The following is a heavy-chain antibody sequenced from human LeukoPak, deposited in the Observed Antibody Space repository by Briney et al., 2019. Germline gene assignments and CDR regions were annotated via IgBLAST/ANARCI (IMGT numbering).Heavy chain of an antibody. CDR1: GFTFNSYG. D-gene: IGHD3-10*01. Sequence: GGSLRLSCAASGFTFNSYGMHWVRQAPGKGLEWVAFIRYDGGNKYYADSVKGRFTISRDNSKNTLYLQMNSLRAEDTAVYYCAKDKGRLITMVRGVIPYYYMDVWGKGTTVTISS. J-gene: IGHJ6*03. CDR3: AKDKGRLITMVRGVIPYYYMDV. V-gene: IGHV3-30*02. CDR2: IRYDGGNK.